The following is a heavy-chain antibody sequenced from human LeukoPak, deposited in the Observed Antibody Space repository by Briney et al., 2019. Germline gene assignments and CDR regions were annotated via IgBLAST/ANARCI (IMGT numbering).Heavy chain of an antibody. V-gene: IGHV4-30-4*08. D-gene: IGHD1-26*01. J-gene: IGHJ4*02. Sequence: PSETLSLTCTVSGGSISSGNFYWSWIRQPPGKGLEWLGHVHYSGNTYYNPSLKGRVTISVDTAKNQFSLKMSSLTAADTAVYYCAREAPYSGSYRHINYWGRGTLVTVSS. CDR2: VHYSGNT. CDR3: AREAPYSGSYRHINY. CDR1: GGSISSGNFY.